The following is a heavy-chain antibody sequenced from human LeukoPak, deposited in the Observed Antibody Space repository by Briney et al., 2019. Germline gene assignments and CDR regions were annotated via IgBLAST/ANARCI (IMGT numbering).Heavy chain of an antibody. Sequence: GGSLRLSCTASGFAASSNYINWVRQAPGKGLEWVSVIHSGGNTYYAHSVKDRFTISRDNSKNTVYLQMNSLRAEDTALYYCARERDGYCGGDCYYYYGMDVWGQGTTVTVSS. V-gene: IGHV3-66*01. CDR2: IHSGGNT. J-gene: IGHJ6*02. CDR1: GFAASSNY. D-gene: IGHD2-21*02. CDR3: ARERDGYCGGDCYYYYGMDV.